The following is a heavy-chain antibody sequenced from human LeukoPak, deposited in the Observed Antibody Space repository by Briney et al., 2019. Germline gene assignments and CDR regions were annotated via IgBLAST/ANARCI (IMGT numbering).Heavy chain of an antibody. Sequence: PGGSLRLSCAASGFTFSSYEMNWVRQAPGKGLEWVSYISSSGSTIYYADSVKGRFTISRDNAKNSLYLQMNSLRAEDTALYYCAKDTSLLWFGELGHWGQGTLVTVSS. J-gene: IGHJ4*02. V-gene: IGHV3-48*03. CDR2: ISSSGSTI. CDR1: GFTFSSYE. D-gene: IGHD3-10*01. CDR3: AKDTSLLWFGELGH.